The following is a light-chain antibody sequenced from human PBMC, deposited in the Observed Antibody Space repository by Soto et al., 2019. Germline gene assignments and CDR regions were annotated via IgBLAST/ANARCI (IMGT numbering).Light chain of an antibody. J-gene: IGKJ1*01. V-gene: IGKV3-20*01. Sequence: EIVLTQSPGTLSLSPWEIATLPXRSSQSVSSSYLAWYQQKPGQAPRLLIYGASSRATGIPDRFSGSGSGTDFTLTISRLEPEDFAVYYCQQYGSSPWTFGQGTKVDIK. CDR3: QQYGSSPWT. CDR1: QSVSSSY. CDR2: GAS.